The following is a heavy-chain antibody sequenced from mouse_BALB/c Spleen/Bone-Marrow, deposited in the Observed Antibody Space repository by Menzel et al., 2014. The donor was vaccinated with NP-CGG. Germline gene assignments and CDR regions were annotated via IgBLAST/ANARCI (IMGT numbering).Heavy chain of an antibody. CDR3: ARWLPLAY. J-gene: IGHJ3*01. Sequence: VQLKQSGAELVKPGASVKLSCTASGFNIKDTYMHWVKQRPEQGLEWIGRIDPANGNTKYDPKFQGKATITADTSSNTAYLQLSSLTFEDTAVYYCARWLPLAYWGQGTLVTVSA. CDR2: IDPANGNT. V-gene: IGHV14-3*02. D-gene: IGHD2-2*01. CDR1: GFNIKDTY.